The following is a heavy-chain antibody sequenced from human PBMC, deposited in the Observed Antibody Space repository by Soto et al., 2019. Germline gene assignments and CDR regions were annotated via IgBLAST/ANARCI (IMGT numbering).Heavy chain of an antibody. CDR1: GDRFTNYG. V-gene: IGHV1-18*01. CDR3: ARHLAYYYGSGSFAVYYYGMDV. D-gene: IGHD3-10*01. J-gene: IGHJ6*02. CDR2: ISGYNGNT. Sequence: TSVKVSCEACGDRFTNYGISWVRQAPGQGLEWMGWISGYNGNTNYAQKYQGRITMTIDTSTTTAYMELGSLTSDDTAAYYCARHLAYYYGSGSFAVYYYGMDVWGQGTTVTVSS.